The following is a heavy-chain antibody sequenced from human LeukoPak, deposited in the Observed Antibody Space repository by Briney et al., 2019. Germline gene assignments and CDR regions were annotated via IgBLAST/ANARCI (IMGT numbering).Heavy chain of an antibody. J-gene: IGHJ4*02. D-gene: IGHD1-26*01. Sequence: GSLRLSCEASGFTFSTYGMSWVRQAPGKGLEWVSAISGSGGSTYCADSVKGRVTISRDNSKNTLYLQVNSLRVEDTAVYYCAKDRLGAMMYFDFWGQGTLVTVSS. CDR1: GFTFSTYG. V-gene: IGHV3-23*01. CDR3: AKDRLGAMMYFDF. CDR2: ISGSGGST.